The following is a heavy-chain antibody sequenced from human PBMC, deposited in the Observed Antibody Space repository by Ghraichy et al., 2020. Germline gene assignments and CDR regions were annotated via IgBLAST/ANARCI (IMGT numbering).Heavy chain of an antibody. V-gene: IGHV3-74*01. J-gene: IGHJ3*01. CDR2: INSDGSST. CDR3: ARGRLRYFDWLSS. Sequence: LSLTCAASGFTFSSYWMHWVRQAPGKGLVWVSRINSDGSSTSYADSVKGRFTISRDNAKNTLYLQMNSLRAEDTAVYYCARGRLRYFDWLSSWGQGTMVTVSS. CDR1: GFTFSSYW. D-gene: IGHD3-9*01.